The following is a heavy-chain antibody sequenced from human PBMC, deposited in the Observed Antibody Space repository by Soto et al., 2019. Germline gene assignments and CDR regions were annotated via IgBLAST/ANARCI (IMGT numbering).Heavy chain of an antibody. CDR2: IYYNGNT. J-gene: IGHJ4*02. CDR1: GGSISNHY. CDR3: TRANWYSED. V-gene: IGHV4-59*11. D-gene: IGHD7-27*01. Sequence: VQLQESGPGLVKPSEILSLTCTASGGSISNHYWSWIWQPPGKGLQWIGYIYYNGNTNYNPSLKSRVAMSVDTTKNQISLKLSSVTAADTAVYYGTRANWYSEDWGQGTLVTVSS.